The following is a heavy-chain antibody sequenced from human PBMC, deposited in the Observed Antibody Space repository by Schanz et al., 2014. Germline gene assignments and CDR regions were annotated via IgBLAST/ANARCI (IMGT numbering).Heavy chain of an antibody. CDR3: ARDRDQWDGNFCDF. V-gene: IGHV1-18*04. Sequence: QVRLVQSGAEAREPGASVKVSCKATGYMFDTYGFAWVRQAPGQGLEWMGWISTYNGHTRYGQKFQDRLSLTTDTDTATAHVELRSLRSDDTAVYYCARDRDQWDGNFCDFWGQGTLVTVSS. D-gene: IGHD1-26*01. CDR2: ISTYNGHT. CDR1: GYMFDTYG. J-gene: IGHJ4*02.